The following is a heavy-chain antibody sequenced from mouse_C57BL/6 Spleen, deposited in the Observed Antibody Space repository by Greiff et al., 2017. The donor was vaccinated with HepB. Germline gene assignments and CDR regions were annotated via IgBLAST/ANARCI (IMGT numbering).Heavy chain of an antibody. Sequence: EVQLQQSGPELVKPGASVKISCKASGYTFTDYYMNWVKQSHGKSLEWIGDINPNNGGTSYNQKFKGKATLTVDKSSSTAYMELRSLTSEDSAVYYCASGGVYYDYGDDYWGQGTSVTVSS. V-gene: IGHV1-26*01. D-gene: IGHD2-4*01. CDR2: INPNNGGT. CDR3: ASGGVYYDYGDDY. J-gene: IGHJ4*01. CDR1: GYTFTDYY.